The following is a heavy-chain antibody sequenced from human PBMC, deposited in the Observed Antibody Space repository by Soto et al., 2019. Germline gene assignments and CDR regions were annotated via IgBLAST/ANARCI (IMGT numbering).Heavy chain of an antibody. J-gene: IGHJ4*02. Sequence: SETLSLTCAVYGGSFSGYYWSWIRQPPGKGLEWIGEINHSGSTNYNPSLKSRVTISVDTSKNQFSLKLSSVTAADTAVYYCARTDYGDYLPYWGRGTLVTVSS. CDR1: GGSFSGYY. D-gene: IGHD4-17*01. CDR3: ARTDYGDYLPY. V-gene: IGHV4-34*01. CDR2: INHSGST.